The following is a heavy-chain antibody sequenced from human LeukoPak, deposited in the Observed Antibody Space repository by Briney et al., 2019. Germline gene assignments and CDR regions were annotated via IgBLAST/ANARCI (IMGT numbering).Heavy chain of an antibody. D-gene: IGHD1-26*01. V-gene: IGHV4-39*07. CDR1: GGSISSSSYY. CDR3: ARDGRGSYYYFDC. J-gene: IGHJ4*02. CDR2: IYYSGST. Sequence: PSETLSLTCTVSGGSISSSSYYWGWIRQPPGKGLEWIGSIYYSGSTYYNPSLKSRVTISVDTSKNQFSLKLSSVTAADTAVYYCARDGRGSYYYFDCWGQGTLVTVSS.